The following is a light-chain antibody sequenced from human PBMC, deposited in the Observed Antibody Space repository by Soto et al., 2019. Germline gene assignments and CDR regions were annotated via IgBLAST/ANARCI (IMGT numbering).Light chain of an antibody. CDR1: QSVSAN. Sequence: EIVMTQSPATLSVSPGDRATLSCRASQSVSANVAWFLQRPGQAPSLLIYDASTRPTGVPVRFSGSASGTEFTLTISGLQSEDFAVYYWQQYNNWPWTFGQGTKVEIK. CDR3: QQYNNWPWT. CDR2: DAS. V-gene: IGKV3-15*01. J-gene: IGKJ1*01.